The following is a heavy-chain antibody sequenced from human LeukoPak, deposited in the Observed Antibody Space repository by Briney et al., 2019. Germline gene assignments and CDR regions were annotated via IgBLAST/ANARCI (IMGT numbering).Heavy chain of an antibody. CDR2: FIPIFGTA. D-gene: IGHD3-16*01. CDR1: GATFTSYA. Sequence: GSSVKLSCTASGATFTSYAISWVRQAPGQGLEWMGGFIPIFGTANYAQKFQGRVTITADKSTSTTCMELSSERTEHTSVYVCASGGVGMDVWGTGTTVTVSS. CDR3: ASGGVGMDV. J-gene: IGHJ6*04. V-gene: IGHV1-69*06.